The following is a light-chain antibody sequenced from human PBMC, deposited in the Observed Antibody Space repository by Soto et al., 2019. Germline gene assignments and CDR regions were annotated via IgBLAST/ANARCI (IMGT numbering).Light chain of an antibody. V-gene: IGKV3-15*01. CDR3: QQHNNWPPWT. CDR2: GAS. CDR1: QSVSSN. Sequence: EIVMTQSPATLSVSPGERATLSCRASQSVSSNLAWYQQKPGQAPRLLIYGASTRATGIPARFSGSGSGTDFTLTISSLQSEDFAVYYCQQHNNWPPWTFGQGTKLEIK. J-gene: IGKJ1*01.